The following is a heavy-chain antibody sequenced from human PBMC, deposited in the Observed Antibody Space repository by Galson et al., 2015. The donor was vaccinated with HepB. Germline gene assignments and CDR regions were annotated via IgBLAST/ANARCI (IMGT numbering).Heavy chain of an antibody. J-gene: IGHJ6*03. CDR1: GGTFSSYA. CDR2: IIPIFGTA. CDR3: ARGVYHYYYMDV. V-gene: IGHV1-69*13. Sequence: SVKVSCKASGGTFSSYAISWVRQAPGQGLEWMGGIIPIFGTANYAQKFQGRVTITADESTSTAYMELSSLRSEDTAVYYCARGVYHYYYMDVWGKGTTVTVSS.